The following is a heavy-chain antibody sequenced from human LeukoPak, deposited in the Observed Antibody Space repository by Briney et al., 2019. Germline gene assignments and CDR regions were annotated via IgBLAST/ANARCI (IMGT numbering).Heavy chain of an antibody. CDR1: GFSFSNYG. J-gene: IGHJ4*02. CDR2: ISGSGGRT. CDR3: ANDLGWIQLNLG. Sequence: GGTLRLSCAASGFSFSNYGMSWVRQAPGKGLEWVSAISGSGGRTYYADSEKGRFTISRDNSKNTVYLQMNSLRAEDTAVYYCANDLGWIQLNLGRGQGTLVTVSS. D-gene: IGHD5-18*01. V-gene: IGHV3-23*01.